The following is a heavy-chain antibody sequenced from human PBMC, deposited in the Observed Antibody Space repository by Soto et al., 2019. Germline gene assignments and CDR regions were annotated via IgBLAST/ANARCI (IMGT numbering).Heavy chain of an antibody. CDR2: IYYSGST. J-gene: IGHJ4*02. Sequence: PSETLSLTCTVSGGSISSGGYYWSWIRQHPGKGLEWIGYIYYSGSTYYNPSLKSRVTISVDTSKNQFSLKLSSVTAADTAVYYCARGTGYDFWSGYYNPRGFDYRGQGTLVTGSS. CDR3: ARGTGYDFWSGYYNPRGFDY. D-gene: IGHD3-3*01. V-gene: IGHV4-31*03. CDR1: GGSISSGGYY.